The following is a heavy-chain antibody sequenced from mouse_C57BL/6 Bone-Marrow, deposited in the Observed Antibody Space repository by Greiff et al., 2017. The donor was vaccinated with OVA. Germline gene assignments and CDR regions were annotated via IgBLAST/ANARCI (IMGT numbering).Heavy chain of an antibody. CDR3: AKTGTRFAY. V-gene: IGHV2-2*01. J-gene: IGHJ3*01. CDR1: GFSLTSYG. Sequence: VKLVESGPGLVQPSQSLSITCTASGFSLTSYGVHWVRQSPGKGLEWLGVIWSGGSTDYNAAFISRLSISKDNSKSQVFFKMNSLQADDTAIYYCAKTGTRFAYWGQGTLVTVSA. CDR2: IWSGGST. D-gene: IGHD4-1*01.